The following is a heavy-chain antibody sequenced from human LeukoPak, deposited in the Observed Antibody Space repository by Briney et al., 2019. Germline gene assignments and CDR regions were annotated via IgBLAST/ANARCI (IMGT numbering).Heavy chain of an antibody. J-gene: IGHJ4*02. V-gene: IGHV1-2*02. CDR1: GYTFTGNY. Sequence: ASVKVPCTASGYTFTGNYIHWVRQAPGQGLEWMGWINPNSGGTNYAQNFQGRVTMTRDTSISTAYMELSRLRSDDTAVYYCARVPKSGSSHDWGQGTLVTVSS. CDR3: ARVPKSGSSHD. D-gene: IGHD1-26*01. CDR2: INPNSGGT.